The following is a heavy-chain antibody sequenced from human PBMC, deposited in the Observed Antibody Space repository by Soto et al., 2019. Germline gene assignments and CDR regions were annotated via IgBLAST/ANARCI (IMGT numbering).Heavy chain of an antibody. CDR1: GGSISSSSYY. J-gene: IGHJ4*02. CDR3: ARLQYWGPGRYFDY. CDR2: IYYSGST. Sequence: SETLSLTCTVSGGSISSSSYYWGWIRQPPGKGLEWIGSIYYSGSTYYNPSLKSRVTISVDTSKNQFSLKLSSVTAADTAVYYCARLQYWGPGRYFDYWGQGTLVTVSS. D-gene: IGHD7-27*01. V-gene: IGHV4-39*01.